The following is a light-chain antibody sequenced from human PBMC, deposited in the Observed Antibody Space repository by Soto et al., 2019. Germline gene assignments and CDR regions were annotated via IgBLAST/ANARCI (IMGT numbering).Light chain of an antibody. V-gene: IGKV1-5*01. CDR2: DAS. J-gene: IGKJ5*01. Sequence: DIHVTLTPSTLSASVGDEVTITCRASQTISRWLAWYQQKPGRAPKLLIYDASTLESGVPSRFSGSGSETEFTLTISRLQPDDFATYFCHSRAFGQGTRLEI. CDR3: HSRA. CDR1: QTISRW.